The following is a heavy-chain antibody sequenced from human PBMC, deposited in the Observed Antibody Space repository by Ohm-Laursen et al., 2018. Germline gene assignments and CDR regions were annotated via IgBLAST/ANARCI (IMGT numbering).Heavy chain of an antibody. D-gene: IGHD5-24*01. Sequence: SLRLSCAASGFTFSSYWMHWVRQAPGKGLEWVGFIRSKAYGGTTEYAASVKGRFTISRDDSKSIAYLQMNSLKTEDTAVYYCTRGRWLQLYYFDYWGQGTLVTVSS. J-gene: IGHJ4*02. V-gene: IGHV3-49*04. CDR3: TRGRWLQLYYFDY. CDR2: IRSKAYGGTT. CDR1: GFTFSSYW.